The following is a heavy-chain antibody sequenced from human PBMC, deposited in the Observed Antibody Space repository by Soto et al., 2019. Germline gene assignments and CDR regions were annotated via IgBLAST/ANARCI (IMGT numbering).Heavy chain of an antibody. D-gene: IGHD4-17*01. CDR3: ASQNDYGDYRGWFDP. V-gene: IGHV1-3*01. Sequence: QVQLVQSGAEVKKPGASVKVSCKASGYTFTSYAMHWVRQAPGQRLEWMGWINAGNGNTKYSQKFQGRVTITRDTSASTAYMELSSLRSEDTAVYYCASQNDYGDYRGWFDPWGQGTLVTVSS. CDR2: INAGNGNT. J-gene: IGHJ5*02. CDR1: GYTFTSYA.